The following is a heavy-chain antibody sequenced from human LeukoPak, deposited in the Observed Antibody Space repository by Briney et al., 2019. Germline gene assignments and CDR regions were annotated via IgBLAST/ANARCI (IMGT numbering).Heavy chain of an antibody. D-gene: IGHD6-19*01. V-gene: IGHV3-30*03. J-gene: IGHJ4*02. CDR1: GFTFSSYG. Sequence: PGGSLRLSCAASGFTFSSYGMHWVRQAPGKGLEWVAVISYDGSNKYYADSVKGRFTIPRDNSKNTLYLQMNSLRAEDTAVYYCSSGKPRSFDYWGQGTLVTVSS. CDR2: ISYDGSNK. CDR3: SSGKPRSFDY.